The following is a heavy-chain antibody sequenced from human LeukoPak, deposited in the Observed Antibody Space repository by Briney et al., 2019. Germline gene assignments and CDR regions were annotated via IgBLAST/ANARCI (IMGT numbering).Heavy chain of an antibody. D-gene: IGHD2-15*01. J-gene: IGHJ4*02. Sequence: ASVRVSCKASGYTFTSYGISWVRQAPGQGLEWMGWISAYNGNTNYAQKLQGRVTMTTDTSTSTAYMELRSLRSDDTAVYYCARFDCSGGSCYYYFDYWGQGTLVTVSS. CDR2: ISAYNGNT. V-gene: IGHV1-18*01. CDR3: ARFDCSGGSCYYYFDY. CDR1: GYTFTSYG.